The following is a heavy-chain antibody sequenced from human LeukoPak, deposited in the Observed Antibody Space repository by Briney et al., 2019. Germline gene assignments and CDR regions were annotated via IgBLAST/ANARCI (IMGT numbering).Heavy chain of an antibody. CDR1: GFTFSSYS. V-gene: IGHV3-21*01. D-gene: IGHD3-3*01. J-gene: IGHJ3*02. CDR3: ARGNYYGDAFDI. Sequence: PGGSLRLSCAASGFTFSSYSMNWVRQAPGRGLEWVSSISSSSSYIYYADSVKGRFTISRDNAKNSLYLQMNSLRAEDTAVYYCARGNYYGDAFDIWGQGTMVTVSS. CDR2: ISSSSSYI.